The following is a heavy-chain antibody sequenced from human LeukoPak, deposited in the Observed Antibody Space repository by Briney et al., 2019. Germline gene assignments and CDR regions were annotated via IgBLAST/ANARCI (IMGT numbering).Heavy chain of an antibody. CDR3: ATVWGYPDYYFDY. J-gene: IGHJ4*02. D-gene: IGHD2-21*01. CDR1: GDSISSSSYY. Sequence: SETLSLTCTISGDSISSSSYYWGWIRQPPGKGLEWIGEIYHSGSTNYNPSLKSRVTISVDKSKNQFSLRLSSVTAADTAVYYCATVWGYPDYYFDYWGQGTLVTVSS. V-gene: IGHV4-39*07. CDR2: IYHSGST.